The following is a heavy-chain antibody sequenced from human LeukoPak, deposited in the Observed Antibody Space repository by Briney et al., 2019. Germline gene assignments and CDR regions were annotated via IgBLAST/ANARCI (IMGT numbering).Heavy chain of an antibody. CDR3: ATYYYGSGSPADDAFDI. CDR2: IYYSGST. V-gene: IGHV4-59*01. Sequence: SETLSPTCTVSGGSISSYYWSWIRQPPGKGLEWIGYIYYSGSTNYNPSLKSRVTISVDTSKNQFSLKLSSVTAADTAVYYCATYYYGSGSPADDAFDIWGQGTMVTVSS. CDR1: GGSISSYY. D-gene: IGHD3-10*01. J-gene: IGHJ3*02.